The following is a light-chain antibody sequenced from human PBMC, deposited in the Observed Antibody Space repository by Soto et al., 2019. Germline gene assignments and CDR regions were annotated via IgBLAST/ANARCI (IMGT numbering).Light chain of an antibody. J-gene: IGLJ3*02. CDR1: SSNIGTNT. Sequence: QSVLTQPPSASGTPGQRVTISCSGGSSNIGTNTVNWYQQLPGTAPKLLIYRNNQRPSGVPDRFSGSKSGTSASLVISGLQSEDEAEYYCAAWDDSLNGRVFGGGTKLTVL. CDR3: AAWDDSLNGRV. CDR2: RNN. V-gene: IGLV1-44*01.